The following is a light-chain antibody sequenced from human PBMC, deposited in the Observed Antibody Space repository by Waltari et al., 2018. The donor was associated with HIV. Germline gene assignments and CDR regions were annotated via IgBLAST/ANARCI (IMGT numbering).Light chain of an antibody. Sequence: FALTQPASASGSPGPSITISCSRTSRYVASYNLLSWYQQHPGKAPKLMLYEVSKRPSGVSKRFYGSKSGNTASLTISGLQAENEADYYCCSYAGSSTYVFGTGTKVTVL. CDR3: CSYAGSSTYV. J-gene: IGLJ1*01. CDR2: EVS. V-gene: IGLV2-23*02. CDR1: SRYVASYNL.